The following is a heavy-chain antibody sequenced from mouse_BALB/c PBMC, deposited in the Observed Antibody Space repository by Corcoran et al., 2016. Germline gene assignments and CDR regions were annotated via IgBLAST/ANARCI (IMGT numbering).Heavy chain of an antibody. CDR3: ARRTTAHYYAMDY. CDR2: INTYPGEP. V-gene: IGHV9-3-1*01. D-gene: IGHD1-2*01. CDR1: GYTFTNYG. Sequence: QIQLVQSGPELKKPGETVKISCKASGYTFTNYGMNWVKQAPGKGLKWMGWINTYPGEPTYVDDFKGRFVFSLETSASTAYLQINNLKNEDTATYFCARRTTAHYYAMDYWGQGTSVTVSS. J-gene: IGHJ4*01.